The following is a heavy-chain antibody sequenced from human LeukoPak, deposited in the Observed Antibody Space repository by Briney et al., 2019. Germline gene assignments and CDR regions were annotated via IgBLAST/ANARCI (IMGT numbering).Heavy chain of an antibody. J-gene: IGHJ6*03. V-gene: IGHV4-39*07. Sequence: SETLSLTCTVSGGSISSSSYYWSWIRQPPGKGLEWIGEINHSGSTNYNPSLKSRVTISVDTSKNQFSLKLSSVTAADTAVYYCARDPYSGGYGDYYYYYMDLWGQGTTVTISS. CDR3: ARDPYSGGYGDYYYYYMDL. CDR2: INHSGST. CDR1: GGSISSSSYY. D-gene: IGHD1-26*01.